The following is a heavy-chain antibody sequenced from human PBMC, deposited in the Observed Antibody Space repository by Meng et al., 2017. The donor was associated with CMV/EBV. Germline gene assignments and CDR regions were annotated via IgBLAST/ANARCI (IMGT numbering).Heavy chain of an antibody. CDR2: MNPNSGNT. D-gene: IGHD3-3*01. J-gene: IGHJ5*02. V-gene: IGHV1-8*03. CDR1: GYTFTSYD. CDR3: ARGSYYDFWSGPRRLDP. Sequence: ASVKVSCKASGYTFTSYDINWVRQATGQGLEWMGWMNPNSGNTGYAQKFQGRVTITRNTTISTAYMELSSLRSEDTAVYYCARGSYYDFWSGPRRLDPWGQGTLVTVSS.